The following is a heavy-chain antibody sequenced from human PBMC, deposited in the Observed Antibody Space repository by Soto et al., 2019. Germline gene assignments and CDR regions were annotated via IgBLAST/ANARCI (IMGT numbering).Heavy chain of an antibody. CDR3: AHRQQFGMTTVTTGFDY. V-gene: IGHV2-5*02. CDR1: GFSLSTSGVG. Sequence: ESGPTLVNPTQTLTLTCTFSGFSLSTSGVGVGWIRQPPGKALEWLALIYWDDGKRYSPSLKSRLTITKDTSKNQVVLTMTNMDPVDTATYYCAHRQQFGMTTVTTGFDYWGQGTPVTVSS. D-gene: IGHD4-4*01. J-gene: IGHJ4*02. CDR2: IYWDDGK.